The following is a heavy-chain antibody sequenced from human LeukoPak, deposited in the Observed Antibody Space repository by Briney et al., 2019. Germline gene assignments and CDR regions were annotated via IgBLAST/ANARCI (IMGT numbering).Heavy chain of an antibody. J-gene: IGHJ5*02. CDR1: GGSISSYY. CDR2: IYTSGST. CDR3: ARDRCSSTSCYGPLEYNWFDP. V-gene: IGHV4-4*07. Sequence: SETLSLTCTVSGGSISSYYWSWIRQPAGKGLEWIGRIYTSGSTNYNPSLKSRVTTSVDTSKNQFSLKLSSVTAADTAVYYCARDRCSSTSCYGPLEYNWFDPWGQGTLVTVSS. D-gene: IGHD2-2*01.